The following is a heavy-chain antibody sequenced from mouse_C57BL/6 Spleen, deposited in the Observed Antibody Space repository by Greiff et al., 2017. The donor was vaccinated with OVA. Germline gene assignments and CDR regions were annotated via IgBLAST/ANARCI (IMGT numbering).Heavy chain of an antibody. CDR2: IYPGGGDT. D-gene: IGHD1-1*01. CDR1: GYAFSSYW. Sequence: QVQLQQSGAELVKPGASVKISCKASGYAFSSYWMNWVKQRPGKGLEWIGQIYPGGGDTNYNGKFKGKATLTADKSYSTAYMQLSSLTSEDSAVYFCAVPTTVVATGAMDDWGQGTSVTVSS. CDR3: AVPTTVVATGAMDD. V-gene: IGHV1-80*01. J-gene: IGHJ4*01.